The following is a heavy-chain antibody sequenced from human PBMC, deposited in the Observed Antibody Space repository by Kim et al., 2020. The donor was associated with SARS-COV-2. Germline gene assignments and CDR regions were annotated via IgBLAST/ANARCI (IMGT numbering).Heavy chain of an antibody. J-gene: IGHJ3*02. CDR2: IYPGDSDT. D-gene: IGHD3-3*01. Sequence: GESLKISCKGSGYRFTNYWIGWVRQMPGKGLEWMGIIYPGDSDTRYSPSFQGQVTISADKSITTAYLQWSSLRASDTAMYYCARSFLRDGFDIWGQGTMVTVSS. CDR1: GYRFTNYW. V-gene: IGHV5-51*01. CDR3: ARSFLRDGFDI.